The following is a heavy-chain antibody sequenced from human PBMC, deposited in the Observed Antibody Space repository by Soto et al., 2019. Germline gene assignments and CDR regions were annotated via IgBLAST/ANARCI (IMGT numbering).Heavy chain of an antibody. CDR3: ARDIGIAAREYYFDY. D-gene: IGHD6-6*01. J-gene: IGHJ4*01. CDR2: INPSGGST. Sequence: ASVKVSCKASGYTFTSYYMHWVRQAPGQGLEWMGIINPSGGSTSYAQKFQGRVTMTRDTSTSTVYMELSSLRSEDTAVYYCARDIGIAAREYYFDYWGHGTLVTVSS. V-gene: IGHV1-46*01. CDR1: GYTFTSYY.